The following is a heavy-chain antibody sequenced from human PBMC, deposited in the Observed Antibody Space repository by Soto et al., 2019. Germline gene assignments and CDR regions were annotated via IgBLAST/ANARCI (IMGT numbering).Heavy chain of an antibody. CDR3: ARGNCSSPNCYSFSGYYGMDV. D-gene: IGHD2-2*01. CDR2: IYTSGST. Sequence: SETLSLTCTVSGGSISSYYWSWIRRPAGKGLEWIGRIYTSGSTKYNPSLKSRVTMSLDTSKNQFSLKLTSVTAADTALYYCARGNCSSPNCYSFSGYYGMDVWGQGTTVTVSS. CDR1: GGSISSYY. J-gene: IGHJ6*02. V-gene: IGHV4-4*07.